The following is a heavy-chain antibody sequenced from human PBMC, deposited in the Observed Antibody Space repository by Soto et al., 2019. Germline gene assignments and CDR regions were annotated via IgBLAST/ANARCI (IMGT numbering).Heavy chain of an antibody. CDR2: ISWNSGSI. V-gene: IGHV3-9*01. CDR1: GFTFDDYA. J-gene: IGHJ6*02. D-gene: IGHD2-2*01. Sequence: PGGSLRLSCAASGFTFDDYAMHWVRQAPGKGLEWVSGISWNSGSIGYADSVKGRFTISRDNAKNSLYLQTNSLRAEDTALYYCAKDWGPLLVPAANYYYSGMDVWGQGTTVPISS. CDR3: AKDWGPLLVPAANYYYSGMDV.